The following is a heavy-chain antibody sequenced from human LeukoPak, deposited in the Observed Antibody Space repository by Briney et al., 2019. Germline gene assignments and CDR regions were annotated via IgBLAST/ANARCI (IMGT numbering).Heavy chain of an antibody. D-gene: IGHD3-22*01. CDR1: GFIFSTAW. CDR3: TTLEQDYFDSSGYDVYYMDV. Sequence: GGSLRLSCAASGFIFSTAWMIWVRQAPGKGLEWVGRIKSKTDGGTTDYAAPVKGRFTISRDDSKNTLYLEMSGLKTEDTTVYYCTTLEQDYFDSSGYDVYYMDVWGKGTTVTVSS. V-gene: IGHV3-15*01. J-gene: IGHJ6*03. CDR2: IKSKTDGGTT.